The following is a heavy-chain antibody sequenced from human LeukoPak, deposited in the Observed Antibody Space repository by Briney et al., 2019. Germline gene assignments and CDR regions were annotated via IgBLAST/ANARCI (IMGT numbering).Heavy chain of an antibody. D-gene: IGHD2-2*01. CDR1: GGSISSSSYY. J-gene: IGHJ5*02. Sequence: PSETLSLTCTVYGGSISSSSYYWGWIRQPPGKGLEWIGIIYYSGSTYYNPSLKSRLTISVDTSKNQFSLKLSSVTATDTAVHYCARRGYCSSTSCYEYWFDPWGQGTLVTVSS. V-gene: IGHV4-39*01. CDR3: ARRGYCSSTSCYEYWFDP. CDR2: IYYSGST.